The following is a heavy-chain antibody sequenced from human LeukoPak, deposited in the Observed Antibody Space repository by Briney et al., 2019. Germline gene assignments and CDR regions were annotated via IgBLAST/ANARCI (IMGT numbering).Heavy chain of an antibody. V-gene: IGHV4-30-4*01. CDR2: IYYSRST. D-gene: IGHD1-1*01. Sequence: PSQTLSLTCAVSGGSISSGEYYWSWIRHPPGKGLEWIGYIYYSRSTYYNLSLKSRCTISVDTSKNRFSLKLNSVTAADTAVYYCARDRNALGGPDGMDVWGQGTTVTVSS. CDR1: GGSISSGEYY. CDR3: ARDRNALGGPDGMDV. J-gene: IGHJ6*02.